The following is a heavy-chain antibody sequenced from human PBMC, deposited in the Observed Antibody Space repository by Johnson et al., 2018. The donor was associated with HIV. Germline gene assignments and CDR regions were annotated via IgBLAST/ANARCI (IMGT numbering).Heavy chain of an antibody. Sequence: VQLVESGGGLVQPGGSLRLSCAASGFTFSSYAMHWVRQAPGKGLEYVSALSSNGDSTYYANSVKGRFTISRDNSKNTLYLQMGRLRTEAMAVYYCATGGSIGYFDWLSNFDIWGQGTMVTVSS. CDR3: ATGGSIGYFDWLSNFDI. J-gene: IGHJ3*02. CDR2: LSSNGDST. D-gene: IGHD3-9*01. V-gene: IGHV3-64*01. CDR1: GFTFSSYA.